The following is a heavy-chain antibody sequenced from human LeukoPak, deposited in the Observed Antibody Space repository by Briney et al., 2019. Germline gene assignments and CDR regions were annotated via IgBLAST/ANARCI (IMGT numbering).Heavy chain of an antibody. J-gene: IGHJ4*02. D-gene: IGHD1-26*01. CDR1: DGSIRSYY. CDR3: ARLGSYSDH. V-gene: IGHV4-4*09. Sequence: PSETLSLTCSDTDGSIRSYYWSWIRQRPGKGLEWIGYIHSSGSTHYNPSLKSRVTTSLDTSKNQFSLKLSSVTAADTAVYYCARLGSYSDHWGQGTLVTVSS. CDR2: IHSSGST.